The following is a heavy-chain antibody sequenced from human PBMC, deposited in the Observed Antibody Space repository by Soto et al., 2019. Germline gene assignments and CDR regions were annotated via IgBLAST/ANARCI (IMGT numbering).Heavy chain of an antibody. CDR3: VRGNTGYGNFDS. J-gene: IGHJ4*02. CDR1: GFSFSSFW. V-gene: IGHV3-74*01. D-gene: IGHD5-12*01. Sequence: GGSLRLSCAASGFSFSSFWMHWVRQAPGKGLVWVSRMFTDVSTTYYADSVKGRFTISRDNAKSTLYLQMNSLRDEDTAVYYCVRGNTGYGNFDSWGQGTLVTVSS. CDR2: MFTDVSTT.